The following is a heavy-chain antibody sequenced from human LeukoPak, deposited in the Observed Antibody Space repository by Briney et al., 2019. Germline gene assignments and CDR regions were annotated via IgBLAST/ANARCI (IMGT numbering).Heavy chain of an antibody. J-gene: IGHJ6*02. Sequence: GGSLRLSCAASGFTFRTFSMHWVRQAPGKGLVWVSRINSDGSSTNYADSVKGRFTISRDNAKNTLYLQMNSLRAEDTAVYFCFQSGGMDIWGQGTTVTVSS. CDR1: GFTFRTFS. CDR2: INSDGSST. V-gene: IGHV3-74*01. CDR3: FQSGGMDI.